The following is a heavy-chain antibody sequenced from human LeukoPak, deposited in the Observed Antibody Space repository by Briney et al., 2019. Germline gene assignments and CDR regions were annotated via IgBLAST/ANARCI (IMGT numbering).Heavy chain of an antibody. CDR2: ISAYNGNT. V-gene: IGHV1-18*01. Sequence: ASVKVSCKASGYTFTSYGISWVRQAPGQGLEWTGWISAYNGNTNYAQKLQGRVTMTTDTSTSTAYMELRSLRSDDTAVYYCARWEAYCSSTSCYGIAYGMDVWGQGTTVTVSS. CDR1: GYTFTSYG. CDR3: ARWEAYCSSTSCYGIAYGMDV. J-gene: IGHJ6*02. D-gene: IGHD2-2*01.